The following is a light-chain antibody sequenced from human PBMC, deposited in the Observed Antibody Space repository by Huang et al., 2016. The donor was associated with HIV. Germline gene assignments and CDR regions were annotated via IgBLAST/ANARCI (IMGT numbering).Light chain of an antibody. J-gene: IGKJ1*01. CDR1: QSVSGNY. CDR2: CAS. V-gene: IGKV3-20*01. CDR3: QQHGSSPT. Sequence: IVLTQSPGTLSLSPGERATLSCRASQSVSGNYLGWYQQRPGQAPRLLIYCASSRATGIPDRFSGSGSGTDFTLTITRLEPEDFAVYYCQQHGSSPTFGQGTKVEIK.